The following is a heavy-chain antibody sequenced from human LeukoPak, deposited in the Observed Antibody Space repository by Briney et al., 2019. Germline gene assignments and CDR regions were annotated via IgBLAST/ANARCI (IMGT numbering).Heavy chain of an antibody. CDR3: ARSLAAAGKSFDY. CDR2: IYYSGST. D-gene: IGHD6-13*01. CDR1: GGSMSPYH. Sequence: SETLSLTCTVSGGSMSPYHWGWIRQPPGKGLEWTGYIYYSGSTNYNPSLNSRVTISVDTSRNQFSLKLSSVTAADTAVYYCARSLAAAGKSFDYWGQGTLVTVSS. J-gene: IGHJ4*02. V-gene: IGHV4-59*12.